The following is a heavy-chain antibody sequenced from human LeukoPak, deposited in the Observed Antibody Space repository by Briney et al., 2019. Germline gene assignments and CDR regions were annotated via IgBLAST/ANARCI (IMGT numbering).Heavy chain of an antibody. CDR2: ITPIFGTA. CDR1: GGTFSSYV. CDR3: ARNGAGGYCSSTTCYVIDP. D-gene: IGHD2-2*01. V-gene: IGHV1-69*06. J-gene: IGHJ5*02. Sequence: SVKVSCKASGGTFSSYVVSWVRRAPGQGLEWMGRITPIFGTANYAQKFQGRVTITADKSTNTAYMELSSLSSEDTALYYCARNGAGGYCSSTTCYVIDPWGQGTLVTVSS.